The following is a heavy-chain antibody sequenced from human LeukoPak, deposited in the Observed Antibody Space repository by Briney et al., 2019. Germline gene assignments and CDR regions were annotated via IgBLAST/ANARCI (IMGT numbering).Heavy chain of an antibody. CDR3: ATGYSSTF. D-gene: IGHD6-13*01. Sequence: SGGSLRLSCTASGITFSAYAMHWVRQAPGKGLEWVALIWYDGSNKYYADSVKGRFTISRDNSNNTLFLQMNSLRVEDTAIYYCATGYSSTFWGRGTLVTVSS. CDR1: GITFSAYA. V-gene: IGHV3-33*01. CDR2: IWYDGSNK. J-gene: IGHJ4*02.